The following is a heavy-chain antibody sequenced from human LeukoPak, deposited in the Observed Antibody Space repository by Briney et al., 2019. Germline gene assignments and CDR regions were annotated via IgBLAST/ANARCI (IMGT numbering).Heavy chain of an antibody. D-gene: IGHD7-27*01. J-gene: IGHJ4*02. CDR3: ARGHWGLDS. CDR1: GFTFSDHY. V-gene: IGHV3-11*04. Sequence: GGTLRLSCAASGFTFSDHYMSWIRQAPGKGLEWVSYISHTGSTIQYADSVRGRFTLSRDNARSSLYLQMNSLRAEDTAVYYCARGHWGLDSWGQGTLVSVS. CDR2: ISHTGSTI.